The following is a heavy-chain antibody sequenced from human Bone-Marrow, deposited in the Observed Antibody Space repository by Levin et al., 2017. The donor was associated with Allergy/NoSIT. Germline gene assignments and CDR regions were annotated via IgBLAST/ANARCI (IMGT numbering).Heavy chain of an antibody. Sequence: ASVKVSCKASGYTFSASYIHWVRQAPGQGLEWMGWINPNNGNTEYAQKFQGRVTLTRDTSISAAYLDLSRLRFDDTAVYYCARLRVYGGYRDSSYGLDVWGRGTTVTVSS. D-gene: IGHD5-12*01. CDR2: INPNNGNT. V-gene: IGHV1-2*02. CDR1: GYTFSASY. J-gene: IGHJ6*02. CDR3: ARLRVYGGYRDSSYGLDV.